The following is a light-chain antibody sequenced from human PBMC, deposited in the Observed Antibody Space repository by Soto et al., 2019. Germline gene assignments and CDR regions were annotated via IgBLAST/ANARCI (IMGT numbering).Light chain of an antibody. J-gene: IGKJ4*01. V-gene: IGKV3-11*01. CDR3: QQRSNWPPIT. CDR2: EAS. CDR1: QGIIRY. Sequence: EIVLTQSPATLSLSPGERATLSCRASQGIIRYLAWYQQKPGQAPRLLIYEASNRATGIPARFSGSGSGTDFTLTINSLEPEDSAVYYCQQRSNWPPITFGGGTKVEIK.